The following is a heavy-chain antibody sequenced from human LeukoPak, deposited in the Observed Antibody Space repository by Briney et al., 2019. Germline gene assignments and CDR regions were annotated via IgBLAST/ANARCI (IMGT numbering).Heavy chain of an antibody. J-gene: IGHJ4*02. Sequence: PGGSLRLSCAASGFTFSNYWMHWVRQAPGKGLVWVSRLNADGNSITYADSVRGRFTISRDNAKNTVHLQVNSLRVEDTAIYFCAGAYSAYDPFDYWGQGILVTVSS. V-gene: IGHV3-74*01. D-gene: IGHD5-12*01. CDR1: GFTFSNYW. CDR3: AGAYSAYDPFDY. CDR2: LNADGNSI.